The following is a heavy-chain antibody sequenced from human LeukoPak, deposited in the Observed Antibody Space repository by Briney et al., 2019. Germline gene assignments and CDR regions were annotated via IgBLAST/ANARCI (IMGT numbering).Heavy chain of an antibody. CDR1: GFTFRDYY. Sequence: GRSLRLSCAAFGFTFRDYYMNWIRHAPGKGLEWVSYISSSGQSIYYTDSVKGRFTISRDNTKNSLHLQMNSLRAEDTAVYYCARGRYSSSWYRRAQSKYWFDPWGQGTLVTVSS. V-gene: IGHV3-11*01. D-gene: IGHD6-13*01. CDR3: ARGRYSSSWYRRAQSKYWFDP. CDR2: ISSSGQSI. J-gene: IGHJ5*02.